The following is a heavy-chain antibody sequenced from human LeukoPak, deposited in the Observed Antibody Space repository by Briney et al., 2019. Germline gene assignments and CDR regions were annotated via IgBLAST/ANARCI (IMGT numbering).Heavy chain of an antibody. CDR3: ARLLGHAY. Sequence: SETLSLTCTVSGDSMNRGSYFWRWIRQPPGKGLEWIGGIHYSGVTYYNPSLKSRVTKSKDTSKSQFSLKLTSVTAADTAVYYCARLLGHAYWGQGILVAVSS. J-gene: IGHJ4*02. D-gene: IGHD2-8*02. CDR1: GDSMNRGSYF. V-gene: IGHV4-39*01. CDR2: IHYSGVT.